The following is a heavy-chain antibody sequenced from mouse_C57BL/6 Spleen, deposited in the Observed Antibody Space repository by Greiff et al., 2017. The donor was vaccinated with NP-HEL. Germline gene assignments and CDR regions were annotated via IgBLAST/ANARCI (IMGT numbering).Heavy chain of an antibody. CDR1: GYNIKNTY. D-gene: IGHD2-4*01. Sequence: EVQLQQSVAELVRPGASVKLSCTASGYNIKNTYMHWVKQRPEQGLEWIGRIDPANGNTKYAPKFQGKATITADTSSNTAYLQLSSLTSEDTAIYYCASYDYDEGAWFAYWGKGTLVTVSA. J-gene: IGHJ3*01. CDR2: IDPANGNT. V-gene: IGHV14-3*01. CDR3: ASYDYDEGAWFAY.